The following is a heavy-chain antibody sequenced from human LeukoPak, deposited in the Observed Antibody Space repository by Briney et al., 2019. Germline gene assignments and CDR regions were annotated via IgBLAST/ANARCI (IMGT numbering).Heavy chain of an antibody. CDR1: GFTFSSYA. CDR2: ISGSGGST. D-gene: IGHD1-26*01. Sequence: GGSLRLSFAASGFTFSSYAMSWVRQAPGKGLKWVSAISGSGGSTYYADSVKGRFTISRDNSKNTLCLQMNSLRAEDTAVYYCAKDYGGSYFDWGQGTLVTVSS. V-gene: IGHV3-23*01. J-gene: IGHJ4*02. CDR3: AKDYGGSYFD.